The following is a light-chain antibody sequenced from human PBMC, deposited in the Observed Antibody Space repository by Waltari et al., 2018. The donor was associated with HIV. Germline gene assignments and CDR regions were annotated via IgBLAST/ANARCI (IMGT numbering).Light chain of an antibody. J-gene: IGKJ1*01. CDR3: QQYDQYPRT. Sequence: DIVMSQSPATLSASPGERATLYFRASQGITYSRLAWYQQKTGQAPRLLIYGASTRATGIPARFSGSESGTEFTLTISSLQSEDFAIYFCQQYDQYPRTFGQGTKVETK. V-gene: IGKV3D-15*01. CDR2: GAS. CDR1: QGITYSR.